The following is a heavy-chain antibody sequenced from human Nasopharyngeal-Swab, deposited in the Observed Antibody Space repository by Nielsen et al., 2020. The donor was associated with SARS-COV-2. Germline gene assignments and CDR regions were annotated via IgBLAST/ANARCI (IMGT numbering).Heavy chain of an antibody. CDR3: ARDLTTYCSGGSCYPDNWFDP. CDR1: GGSISSGDYS. Sequence: SETLSLTCAVSGGSISSGDYSWNWIRQAPGKGLEWIGYIYYSGRTNYNPSLKSRVTISVDTSKNQFSLKLSSVTAADTAVYYCARDLTTYCSGGSCYPDNWFDPWGQGTLVTVSS. CDR2: IYYSGRT. J-gene: IGHJ5*02. V-gene: IGHV4-30-4*07. D-gene: IGHD2-15*01.